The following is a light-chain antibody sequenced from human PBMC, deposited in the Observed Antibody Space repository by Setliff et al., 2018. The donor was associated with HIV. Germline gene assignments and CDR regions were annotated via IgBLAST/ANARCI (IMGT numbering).Light chain of an antibody. CDR1: RSDVGGYNS. J-gene: IGLJ1*01. CDR2: EVS. Sequence: QSVLAQPASVSGSPGQSITISCTGTRSDVGGYNSVSWYQQHPGKVPKVLIYEVSNRPSGVSNRFSGSKSGNTASLTISGLQAEDEADYYCCSYAGGSSFVFGTGTKVTVL. V-gene: IGLV2-14*03. CDR3: CSYAGGSSFV.